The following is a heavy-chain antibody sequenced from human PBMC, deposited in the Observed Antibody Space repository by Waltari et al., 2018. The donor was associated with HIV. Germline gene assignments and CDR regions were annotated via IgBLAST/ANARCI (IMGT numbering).Heavy chain of an antibody. Sequence: EVQLLESGGGLVQPGGSLRLSCAASGFTFSSYALSWVRRAPGKGLEWVSAISGSGGSTYYADSVKGRFTISRDNSKNTRYLQMNSLRAEDTAVYYCAKDPMDIVATINYYGMDVWGQGTTVTVSS. CDR2: ISGSGGST. V-gene: IGHV3-23*01. J-gene: IGHJ6*02. CDR3: AKDPMDIVATINYYGMDV. D-gene: IGHD5-12*01. CDR1: GFTFSSYA.